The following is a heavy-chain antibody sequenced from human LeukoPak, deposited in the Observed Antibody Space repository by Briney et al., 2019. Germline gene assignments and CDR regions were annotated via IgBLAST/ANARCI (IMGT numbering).Heavy chain of an antibody. CDR2: IVPDGGDE. V-gene: IGHV3-30*02. D-gene: IGHD3-22*01. J-gene: IGHJ4*02. CDR3: AKERGYYDNSGYLI. Sequence: GGSRRPAGAASRFTVSDDGIHWVRQAPGKGREGVTFIVPDGGDESYEDYVRGRFSISRDNSRNTVYLQMNSLRPDDTAAYYCAKERGYYDNSGYLIWGQGTLVTVSS. CDR1: RFTVSDDG.